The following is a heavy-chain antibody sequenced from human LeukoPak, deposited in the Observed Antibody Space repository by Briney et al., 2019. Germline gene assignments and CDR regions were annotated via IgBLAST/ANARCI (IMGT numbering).Heavy chain of an antibody. CDR1: VDSISSSNW. J-gene: IGHJ4*02. CDR3: ARGGVVTTSVLGN. CDR2: IYHSGST. D-gene: IGHD3-3*01. V-gene: IGHV4-4*02. Sequence: PSETLSLTCSVSVDSISSSNWGSCVRQPPWKGLEWIGEIYHSGSTNYNPSLKSRVTISVDKSKNQFSLKLSSVTAADTAVYYCARGGVVTTSVLGNWGQGTLVTVSS.